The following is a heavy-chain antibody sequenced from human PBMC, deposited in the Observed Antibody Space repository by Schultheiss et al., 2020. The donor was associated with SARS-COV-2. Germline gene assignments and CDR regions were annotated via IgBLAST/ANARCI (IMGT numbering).Heavy chain of an antibody. V-gene: IGHV4-34*01. D-gene: IGHD1-26*01. CDR1: GGSFNIYY. Sequence: SETLSLTCAVYGGSFNIYYWSWIRQPPGKGLEWIGEINHSGSTNYNPSLRSRFTISVDTSKNQFSLKLSSVTAADTAVYYCARDLPYSGSSHWGQGTLVTVSS. CDR3: ARDLPYSGSSH. J-gene: IGHJ4*02. CDR2: INHSGST.